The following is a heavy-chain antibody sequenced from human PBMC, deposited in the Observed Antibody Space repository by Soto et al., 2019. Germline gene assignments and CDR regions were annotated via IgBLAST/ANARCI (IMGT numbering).Heavy chain of an antibody. D-gene: IGHD3-10*01. V-gene: IGHV3-53*01. CDR1: GFTVSSNY. J-gene: IGHJ6*02. Sequence: GESLKISCAASGFTVSSNYMSWVRQAPGKGLEWVSVIYSGGSTYYADSVKGRFTISRDNSKNTLYLQTNSLRAEDTAVYYCARNRFGELFGYYYYYYGMDVWGQGTTVTVSS. CDR3: ARNRFGELFGYYYYYYGMDV. CDR2: IYSGGST.